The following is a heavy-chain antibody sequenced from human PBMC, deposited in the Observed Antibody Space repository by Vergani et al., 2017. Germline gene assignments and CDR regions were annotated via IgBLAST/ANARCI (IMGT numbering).Heavy chain of an antibody. CDR1: GGTFSSYT. V-gene: IGHV1-69*08. CDR2: IIPILGIA. D-gene: IGHD1-14*01. CDR3: ARDPTTGGTKNWFDP. J-gene: IGHJ5*02. Sequence: QVQLVQSGAEVKKPGSSVKVSCKASGGTFSSYTISWVRQAPGQGLEWMGRIIPILGIANYAQKFQGRVTITADKSTSTAYMELSSLRSEDTAVYYCARDPTTGGTKNWFDPWGQGTLVTVSS.